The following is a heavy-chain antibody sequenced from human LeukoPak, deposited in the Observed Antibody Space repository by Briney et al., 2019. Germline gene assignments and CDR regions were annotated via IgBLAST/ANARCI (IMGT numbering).Heavy chain of an antibody. CDR3: AGGEQLLFGH. Sequence: SETLSLTCTVSGGSISSGGYYWSWIRQHPGKGLEWIGYIYYSGSTYYNPSLKSRVTISVDTSKNQFSLKLSSVTAADTAVYYCAGGEQLLFGHWGQGTLVTVSS. CDR1: GGSISSGGYY. J-gene: IGHJ5*02. D-gene: IGHD2-2*01. V-gene: IGHV4-31*03. CDR2: IYYSGST.